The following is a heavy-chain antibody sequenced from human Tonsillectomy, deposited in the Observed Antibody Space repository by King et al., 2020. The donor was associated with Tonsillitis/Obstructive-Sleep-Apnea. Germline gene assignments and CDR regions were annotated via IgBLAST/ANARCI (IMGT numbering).Heavy chain of an antibody. J-gene: IGHJ6*03. Sequence: VQLVESGGGVVQPGGSLRLSCAASGFTFDDYAMHWVRQAPGKGLEWVSFISGDGGSTYYADSVKGRFTISRDNSKNSLYLQMNSLRTEDTALYYCAKVWDSSSPYYYYYYYIDVWGKGTTVTVSS. D-gene: IGHD1-26*01. CDR2: ISGDGGST. CDR1: GFTFDDYA. V-gene: IGHV3-43*02. CDR3: AKVWDSSSPYYYYYYYIDV.